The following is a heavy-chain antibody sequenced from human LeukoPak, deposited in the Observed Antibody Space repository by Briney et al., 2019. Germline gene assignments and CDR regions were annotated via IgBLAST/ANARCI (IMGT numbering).Heavy chain of an antibody. D-gene: IGHD6-13*01. V-gene: IGHV4-59*01. CDR3: ARDRQQLVRGDYFDY. CDR2: IYYSGST. J-gene: IGHJ4*02. Sequence: SETLSLTCTVSGDSISTYYWTWIRQPPGKGLEYIGCIYYSGSTNYNPSLKSRVTILVDRSRNQFSLNLSSMTAADTAVYYCARDRQQLVRGDYFDYWGQGTLVTVSS. CDR1: GDSISTYY.